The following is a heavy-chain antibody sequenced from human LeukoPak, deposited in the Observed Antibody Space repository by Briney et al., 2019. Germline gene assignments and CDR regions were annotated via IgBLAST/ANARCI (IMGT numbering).Heavy chain of an antibody. D-gene: IGHD1-7*01. CDR2: IIPMFGTA. CDR1: GGTFSSYD. CDR3: ARGGGTFDP. V-gene: IGHV1-69*13. J-gene: IGHJ5*02. Sequence: SVKVSCKASGGTFSSYDINWVRQAPGQGLEWMGGIIPMFGTANYAQKFQGRVTITADESTSTAYMELSSLRFEDTAMYFCARGGGTFDPWGQGTLVTVSS.